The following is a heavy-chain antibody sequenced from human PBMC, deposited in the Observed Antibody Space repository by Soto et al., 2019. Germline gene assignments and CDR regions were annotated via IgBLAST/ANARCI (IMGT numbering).Heavy chain of an antibody. Sequence: EAQLLESGGDWAQPGGSLRLSCAASGFTFSSHGMSWVRQAPGKGLEWIAGLSRGGGTTYYEDSVKGRFTISRDNSKDTLDLIMNRMNVEDTALYYCAKDGQYRTDGFDVWGQGTMVTVSS. V-gene: IGHV3-23*01. CDR3: AKDGQYRTDGFDV. CDR2: LSRGGGTT. D-gene: IGHD6-6*01. J-gene: IGHJ3*01. CDR1: GFTFSSHG.